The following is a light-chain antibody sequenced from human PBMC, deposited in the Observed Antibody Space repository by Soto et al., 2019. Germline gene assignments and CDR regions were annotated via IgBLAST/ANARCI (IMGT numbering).Light chain of an antibody. CDR2: DAS. J-gene: IGKJ1*01. V-gene: IGKV3-15*01. CDR1: QSVTYN. Sequence: ETMMTQSPATLYASPGERVTLSCRATQSVTYNLAWYQQKPGQAPRLLIYDASTRATGIPARFSGRGSGTEFTLTITSLQSEDFAVYYCQQYNDWLWTFGQGTKVDIK. CDR3: QQYNDWLWT.